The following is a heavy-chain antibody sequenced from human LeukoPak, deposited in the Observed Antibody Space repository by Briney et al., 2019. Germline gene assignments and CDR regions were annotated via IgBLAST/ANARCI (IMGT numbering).Heavy chain of an antibody. V-gene: IGHV3-48*03. D-gene: IGHD3-3*01. CDR2: ISTSGSTI. J-gene: IGHJ4*02. Sequence: GGSLRLSCAASGFTFSSYEMNWVRQAPGKGLERVSDISTSGSTIYYADSVKGRFTISRDNAKNSLYLQMNSLRAEDTAVYYCARVEGGYDFWSGYRYWGQGTLVTVSS. CDR1: GFTFSSYE. CDR3: ARVEGGYDFWSGYRY.